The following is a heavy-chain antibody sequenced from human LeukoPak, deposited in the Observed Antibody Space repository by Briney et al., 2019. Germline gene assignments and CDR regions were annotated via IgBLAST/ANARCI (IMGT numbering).Heavy chain of an antibody. CDR3: ARPANYGSGSSPYYYYMDV. J-gene: IGHJ6*03. CDR2: ISSSSSYI. Sequence: GGSLRLSCAASGFTFSSYSMNWVRQAPGKGLKWVSSISSSSSYIYYADSVKGRFTISRDNAKNSLYLQMNSLRAEDTAVYYCARPANYGSGSSPYYYYMDVWGKGTTVTVSS. CDR1: GFTFSSYS. D-gene: IGHD3-10*01. V-gene: IGHV3-21*01.